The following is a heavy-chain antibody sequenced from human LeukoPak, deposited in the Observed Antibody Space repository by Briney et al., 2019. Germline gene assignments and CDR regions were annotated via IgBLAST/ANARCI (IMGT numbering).Heavy chain of an antibody. CDR3: AKSRSGTPGNTCDY. J-gene: IGHJ4*02. CDR1: GSTFSSYA. Sequence: GGSLRLSCAASGSTFSSYAMHWVRQAPGKGLEWAALISNDGTYKYYAYSVKGRFAISRDNSKNTLYLQMNSLRAEDTAVYYCAKSRSGTPGNTCDYWGQGTLVTVSS. D-gene: IGHD3-10*01. V-gene: IGHV3-30-3*02. CDR2: ISNDGTYK.